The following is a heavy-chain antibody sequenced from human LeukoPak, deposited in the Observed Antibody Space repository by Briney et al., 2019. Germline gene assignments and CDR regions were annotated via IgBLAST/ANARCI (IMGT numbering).Heavy chain of an antibody. Sequence: ASVKVSCKASGYTFSNYGISWVRQAPGQGLEWMGWINPDNGGTNYAQKFQGRVIMTRDTSITTVYMELSGLRSDDTAIYYCARGDYYGSPKTVAAWGQGTLVTVSS. CDR1: GYTFSNYG. V-gene: IGHV1-2*02. CDR2: INPDNGGT. CDR3: ARGDYYGSPKTVAA. J-gene: IGHJ5*02. D-gene: IGHD3-10*01.